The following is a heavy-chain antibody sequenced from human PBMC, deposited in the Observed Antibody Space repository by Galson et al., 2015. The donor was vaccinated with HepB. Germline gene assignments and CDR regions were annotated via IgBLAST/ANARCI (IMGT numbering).Heavy chain of an antibody. V-gene: IGHV1-2*04. CDR2: INPNSGGT. CDR1: GYTFTGYY. Sequence: SVKVSCKASGYTFTGYYMHWVRRAPGQGLEWMGWINPNSGGTNYAQKFQGWVTMTRDTSISTAYMELSRLRSDDTAVYYCARERRAYGSGSYQADAFDIWGQGTMVTVSS. CDR3: ARERRAYGSGSYQADAFDI. D-gene: IGHD3-10*01. J-gene: IGHJ3*02.